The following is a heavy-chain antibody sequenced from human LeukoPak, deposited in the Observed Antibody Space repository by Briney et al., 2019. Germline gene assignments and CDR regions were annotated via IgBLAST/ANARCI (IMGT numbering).Heavy chain of an antibody. V-gene: IGHV3-23*01. Sequence: GGSLRLSCVASGFTFNSHGMSWVRQGPGRGLEWVSTISSSGGNTYDADFVKGRFTISRDNSKNTLYLQMNSLRAEDTAVYYCAKDTGLTVQDYMDVWGKGTTVTVSS. D-gene: IGHD3/OR15-3a*01. CDR3: AKDTGLTVQDYMDV. J-gene: IGHJ6*03. CDR1: GFTFNSHG. CDR2: ISSSGGNT.